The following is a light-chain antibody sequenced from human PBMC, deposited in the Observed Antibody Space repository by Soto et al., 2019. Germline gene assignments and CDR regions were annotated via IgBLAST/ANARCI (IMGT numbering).Light chain of an antibody. CDR2: DAS. V-gene: IGKV1-5*01. J-gene: IGKJ1*01. CDR1: QAISDY. CDR3: QQYNSYSWT. Sequence: GDRVTITCRASQAISDYLACYQRKPGKPPDLLIYDASSLKSGVPSRFSGSASGTEFTLTINSLQPDDFATYYCQQYNSYSWTFGQGTKVDI.